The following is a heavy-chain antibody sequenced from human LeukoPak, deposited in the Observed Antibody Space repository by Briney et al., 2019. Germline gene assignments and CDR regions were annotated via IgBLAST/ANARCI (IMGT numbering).Heavy chain of an antibody. CDR1: GFTVNNAW. CDR3: TTEKLGYCSGGSCYSYYYYYMDV. D-gene: IGHD2-15*01. Sequence: GGSLRLSCAASGFTVNNAWMNWVRQVPGKGLEWVGRIKSKSDGGTTDYAAPVKGRFTISRDDSKNTLYLQMNSLKTEDTAVYYCTTEKLGYCSGGSCYSYYYYYMDVWGKGTTVTVSS. CDR2: IKSKSDGGTT. V-gene: IGHV3-15*01. J-gene: IGHJ6*03.